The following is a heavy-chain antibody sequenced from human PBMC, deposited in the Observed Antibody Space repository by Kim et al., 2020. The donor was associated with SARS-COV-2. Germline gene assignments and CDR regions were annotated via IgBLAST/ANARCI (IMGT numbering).Heavy chain of an antibody. Sequence: YADSGKGRFTISRDNSQNTLSLQVNRLRVEDTAMYYCAKWMAATLRPLDYWGQGTLVTVSS. V-gene: IGHV3-23*01. J-gene: IGHJ4*02. D-gene: IGHD6-19*01. CDR3: AKWMAATLRPLDY.